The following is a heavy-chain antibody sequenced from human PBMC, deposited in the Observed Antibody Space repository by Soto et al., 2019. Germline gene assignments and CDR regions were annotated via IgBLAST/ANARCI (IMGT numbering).Heavy chain of an antibody. CDR1: GCSISSGGYY. V-gene: IGHV4-31*03. D-gene: IGHD2-2*01. Sequence: QVQLQESGPGLVKPSQTLSLTCTVSGCSISSGGYYWSWIRQHPGKGLEWIGYIYYSGSTYYNPSLTSRVTISVDTSKNQFSMKLSSVTAADTAVYYCASTCSSTSCHCYWCQGTLVTVST. CDR2: IYYSGST. CDR3: ASTCSSTSCHCY. J-gene: IGHJ4*02.